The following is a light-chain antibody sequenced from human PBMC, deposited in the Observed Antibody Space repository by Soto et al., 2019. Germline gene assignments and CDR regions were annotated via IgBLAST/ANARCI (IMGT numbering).Light chain of an antibody. CDR3: QHYNSYSEA. V-gene: IGKV1-5*03. CDR1: QTISSW. CDR2: KAS. J-gene: IGKJ1*01. Sequence: DIQMTLAPSTLSASVVDRVTITCRASQTISSWLAWYQQKPGKAPKLLIYKASTLKSGVPSRFSGSGSGTEFTLTISSLQPDDFATNYCQHYNSYSEAFGQATKVDIK.